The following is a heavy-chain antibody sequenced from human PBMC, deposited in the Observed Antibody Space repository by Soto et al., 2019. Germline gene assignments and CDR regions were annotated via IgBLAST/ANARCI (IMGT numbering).Heavy chain of an antibody. CDR2: ISSSSSYI. J-gene: IGHJ4*02. D-gene: IGHD3-22*01. V-gene: IGHV3-21*01. CDR3: ARVGRDSSGYYHYYFDY. Sequence: KSGGSLRLSCAASGFTFSSYSMNWVRQAPGKGLEWVSSISSSSSYIYYADSVKGRFTISRDNAKNSLYLQMNSLRAEDTAVYYCARVGRDSSGYYHYYFDYWGQGTLVTVSS. CDR1: GFTFSSYS.